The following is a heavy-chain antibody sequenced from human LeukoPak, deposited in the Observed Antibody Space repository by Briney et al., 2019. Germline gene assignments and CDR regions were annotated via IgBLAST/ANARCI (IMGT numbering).Heavy chain of an antibody. V-gene: IGHV3-23*01. CDR3: AKDPYSGGYGDYYYYYMDL. CDR1: GLTFSSNA. J-gene: IGHJ6*03. Sequence: GGSLRLSCAASGLTFSSNAMTWVRQAPGKGLEWVSAIHGSDDNTHYADSVKGRFTISRDKSKNTLYLQMSSLRADDTAVYYCAKDPYSGGYGDYYYYYMDLWGQGTTVTISS. D-gene: IGHD1-26*01. CDR2: IHGSDDNT.